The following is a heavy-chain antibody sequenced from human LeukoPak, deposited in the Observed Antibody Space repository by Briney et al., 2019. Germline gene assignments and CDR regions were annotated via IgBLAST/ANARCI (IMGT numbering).Heavy chain of an antibody. CDR2: ISGDGGST. CDR1: GFTFDDYA. CDR3: AKDMVRGVIIPPPQRYYYYYYGMDV. Sequence: GGSLRLSCAASGFTFDDYAMHWVRQAPGKGLEWVSLISGDGGSTYYADSVKGRFTISRDNSKNSLYLQMNSLRTEDTALYYCAKDMVRGVIIPPPQRYYYYYYGMDVWGQGTTVTVSS. V-gene: IGHV3-43*02. J-gene: IGHJ6*02. D-gene: IGHD3-10*01.